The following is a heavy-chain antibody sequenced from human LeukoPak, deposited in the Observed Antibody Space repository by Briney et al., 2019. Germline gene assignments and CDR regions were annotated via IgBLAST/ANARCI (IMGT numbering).Heavy chain of an antibody. J-gene: IGHJ4*02. CDR2: ISGSGGST. V-gene: IGHV3-23*01. CDR1: GFTFSSYA. Sequence: GGSLRLSCAASGFTFSSYAMSWIRQAPGKGLEWVSAISGSGGSTYYADSVKGRFTISRDNSKNTLYLQMNSLRAEDTAVYYCAKDSDGDYSAIDYWGQGTLVTVSS. D-gene: IGHD4-17*01. CDR3: AKDSDGDYSAIDY.